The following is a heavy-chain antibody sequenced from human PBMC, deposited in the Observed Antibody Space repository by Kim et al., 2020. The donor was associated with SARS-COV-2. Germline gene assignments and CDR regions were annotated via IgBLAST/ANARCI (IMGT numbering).Heavy chain of an antibody. CDR3: ASIVPATYYYYYGMDV. CDR2: IYYSGST. J-gene: IGHJ6*02. D-gene: IGHD2-2*01. Sequence: SETLSLTCTVSGGSISSSSYYWGWIRQPPGKGLEWIGSIYYSGSTYYNPSLKSRVTISVDTSKNQFSLKLSPVTAADTAVYYCASIVPATYYYYYGMDVWGQGTTVTVSS. CDR1: GGSISSSSYY. V-gene: IGHV4-39*01.